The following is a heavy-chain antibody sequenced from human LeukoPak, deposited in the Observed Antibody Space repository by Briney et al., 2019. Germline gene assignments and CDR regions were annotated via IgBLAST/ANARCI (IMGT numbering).Heavy chain of an antibody. CDR2: ITGSGGYT. CDR1: GFTFSSYA. J-gene: IGHJ4*02. V-gene: IGHV3-23*01. CDR3: AKQSLYDSSGHFHY. Sequence: PGGSLRLSCAASGFTFSSYAMTWVRQAPGKGLEWDSTITGSGGYTYYADSVKGRFTISRDNSKNTLFLRMNSLRAEDTAVYFCAKQSLYDSSGHFHYWGQGTLVTVSS. D-gene: IGHD3-22*01.